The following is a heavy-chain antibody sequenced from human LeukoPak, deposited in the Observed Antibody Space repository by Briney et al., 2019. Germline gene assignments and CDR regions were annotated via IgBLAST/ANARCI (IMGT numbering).Heavy chain of an antibody. V-gene: IGHV1-69*04. Sequence: SVTVSCKASGYTFTSYGISWVRQAPGQGLEWMGRINPILAIAKYAQKFQGRVTITADKSTSTAYMELSSLSAEDTAVYYCAREGGLGSGSYFDYWGQGTLVTVSS. CDR3: AREGGLGSGSYFDY. D-gene: IGHD1-26*01. J-gene: IGHJ4*02. CDR1: GYTFTSYG. CDR2: INPILAIA.